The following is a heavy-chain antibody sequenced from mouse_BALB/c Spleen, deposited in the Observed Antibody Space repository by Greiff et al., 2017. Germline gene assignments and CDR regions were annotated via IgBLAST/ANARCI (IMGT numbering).Heavy chain of an antibody. J-gene: IGHJ3*01. V-gene: IGHV5-17*02. Sequence: DVQLVESGGGLVQPGGSRKLSCAASGFTFSSFGMHWVRQAPEKGLEWVAYISSGSSTIYYADTVKGRFTISRDNPKNTLFLQMTSLRSEDTAMYYCAREDGYAWFAYWGQGTLVTVSA. D-gene: IGHD2-2*01. CDR3: AREDGYAWFAY. CDR1: GFTFSSFG. CDR2: ISSGSSTI.